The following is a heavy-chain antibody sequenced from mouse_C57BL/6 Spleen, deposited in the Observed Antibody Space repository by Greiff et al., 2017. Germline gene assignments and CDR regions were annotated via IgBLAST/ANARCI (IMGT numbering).Heavy chain of an antibody. CDR2: IWWGADK. D-gene: IGHD2-4*01. CDR3: ARSGPYDYDCAMDY. V-gene: IGHV8-8*01. CDR1: GFSLSTFGMG. J-gene: IGHJ4*01. Sequence: QVTLKVSGPGILQPSQTLSLTCSFSGFSLSTFGMGLGRIRQPSGKGLEWYAHIWWGADKYSNPALKSRLTLSKDTSKNQVFLKIANVDTADTATYYCARSGPYDYDCAMDYWGQGTSVTVSS.